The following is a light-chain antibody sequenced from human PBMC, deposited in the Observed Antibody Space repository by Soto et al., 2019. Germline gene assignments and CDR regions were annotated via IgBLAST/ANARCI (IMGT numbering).Light chain of an antibody. J-gene: IGKJ5*01. CDR2: DIS. V-gene: IGKV3-11*01. CDR1: QSVAGS. Sequence: EFVLTQSPATLALSPGEGAVLSVRASQSVAGSLAWYQQKPGQAPRLLIYDISTRAAAIPARFSGSGSGTDFTLTASSLEPEDFALYYCQQRSNRITFGQGTRLEIK. CDR3: QQRSNRIT.